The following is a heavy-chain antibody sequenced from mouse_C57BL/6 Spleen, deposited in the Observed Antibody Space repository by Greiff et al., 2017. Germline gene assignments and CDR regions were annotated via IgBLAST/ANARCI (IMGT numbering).Heavy chain of an antibody. D-gene: IGHD4-1*01. CDR3: AREGVGRGGY. CDR2: IYPGSGST. CDR1: GYTFTSYW. Sequence: QVQLKQPGAELVKPGASVKMSCKASGYTFTSYWITWVKQRPGQGLEWIGDIYPGSGSTNYNEKFKSTATLTVDTSSSTAYMQLSSLTSEDSAVYYYAREGVGRGGYWGQGTTRTVSS. V-gene: IGHV1-55*01. J-gene: IGHJ2*01.